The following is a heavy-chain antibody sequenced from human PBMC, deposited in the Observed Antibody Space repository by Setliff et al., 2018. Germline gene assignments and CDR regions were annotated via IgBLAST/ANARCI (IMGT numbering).Heavy chain of an antibody. V-gene: IGHV4-38-2*02. Sequence: PSETLSLTCTVSGYSISSGHYWGWIQQPPGKGLEWIGSIPHSGSTYYNPSLRSRVTISLDTSKNQFSPKLTSVTAADTAVYYCAGGRRYDYGWDFDYWGQGTLVTVSS. CDR1: GYSISSGHY. D-gene: IGHD4-17*01. CDR3: AGGRRYDYGWDFDY. J-gene: IGHJ4*02. CDR2: IPHSGST.